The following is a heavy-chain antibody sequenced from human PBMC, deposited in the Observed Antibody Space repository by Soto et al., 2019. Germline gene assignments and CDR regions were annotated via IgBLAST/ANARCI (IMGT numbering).Heavy chain of an antibody. CDR1: GYIFTMYY. CDR3: ARDPGITWFRTSFKPGYNMDV. J-gene: IGHJ6*02. Sequence: SVKESCEASGYIFTMYYMNWGRQAPVQGLEWMGIINPSGGSTTYSQKFQGRVIMTRDTSTSTVYMELSSLRSEDTAVYYCARDPGITWFRTSFKPGYNMDVWGQGTTVTVSS. D-gene: IGHD2-2*01. CDR2: INPSGGST. V-gene: IGHV1-46*01.